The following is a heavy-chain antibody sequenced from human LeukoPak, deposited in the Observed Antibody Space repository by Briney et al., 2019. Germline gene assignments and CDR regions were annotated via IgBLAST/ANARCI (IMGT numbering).Heavy chain of an antibody. D-gene: IGHD1-26*01. Sequence: ASVKVSCKASGYTFTGYYMHWVRQAPGQGLEWMGWINPNSGGTNYAQKLQGRVTMTTDTSTSTAYMELRSLRSDDTAVYYCARRGSAYSVVGATDFDYWGQGTLVTVSS. CDR3: ARRGSAYSVVGATDFDY. CDR1: GYTFTGYY. J-gene: IGHJ4*02. CDR2: INPNSGGT. V-gene: IGHV1-2*02.